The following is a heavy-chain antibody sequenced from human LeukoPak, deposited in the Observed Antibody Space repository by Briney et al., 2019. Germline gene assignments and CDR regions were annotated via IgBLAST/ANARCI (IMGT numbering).Heavy chain of an antibody. CDR2: INHSGST. J-gene: IGHJ6*03. V-gene: IGHV4-34*01. Sequence: KPGGSLRLSCAASGFTFSSYAMSWIRQPPGKGLEWIGEINHSGSTNYNPSLKSRVTISVDTSKNQFSLKLSSVTAADTAVYYCARGGGDYDYVWGSYRLGYYYYYMDVWGKGTTVTVSS. CDR3: ARGGGDYDYVWGSYRLGYYYYYMDV. CDR1: GFTFSSYA. D-gene: IGHD3-16*02.